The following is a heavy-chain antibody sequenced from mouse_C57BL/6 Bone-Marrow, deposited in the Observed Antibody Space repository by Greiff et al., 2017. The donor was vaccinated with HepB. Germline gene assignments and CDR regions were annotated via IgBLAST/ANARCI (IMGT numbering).Heavy chain of an antibody. CDR3: ARYYGNWFAY. V-gene: IGHV1-64*01. D-gene: IGHD2-1*01. CDR1: GYTFTSYW. J-gene: IGHJ3*01. Sequence: VQLQESGAELVKPGASVKLSCKASGYTFTSYWMHWVKQRPGQGLEWIGMIHPNSGSTNYNEKFKSKATLTVDKSSSTAYMQLSSLTSEDSAVYYCARYYGNWFAYWGQGTLVTVSA. CDR2: IHPNSGST.